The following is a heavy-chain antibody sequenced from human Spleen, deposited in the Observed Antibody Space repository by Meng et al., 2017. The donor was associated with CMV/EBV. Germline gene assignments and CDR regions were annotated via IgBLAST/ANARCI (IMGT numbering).Heavy chain of an antibody. J-gene: IGHJ4*02. CDR2: IYSGGST. D-gene: IGHD6-19*01. CDR1: RFTVSSNY. CDR3: AKSVAGAGGVY. Sequence: VQRVETGGGLVQPRRLLRLPCAASRFTVSSNYMSWVRQAPGKGLDGVSVIYSGGSTYYADSVKGRFTISRDNSKNTLYLQMNSLRAEDTAVYYCAKSVAGAGGVYWGQGTLVTVSS. V-gene: IGHV3-66*02.